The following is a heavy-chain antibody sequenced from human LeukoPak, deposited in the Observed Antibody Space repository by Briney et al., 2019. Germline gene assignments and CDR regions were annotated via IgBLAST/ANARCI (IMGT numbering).Heavy chain of an antibody. J-gene: IGHJ4*02. V-gene: IGHV3-23*01. Sequence: GGSLRLSCAASGFTFNSYAMTWVRQAPGKGLEWVSDITSEQGCTYYADSVKGRFTISRDNSNHTVYLKVNSLRAEDTAVYYCAKGLIDSSGSRGPFDYWGQGSLVTVSS. CDR1: GFTFNSYA. CDR2: ITSEQGCT. CDR3: AKGLIDSSGSRGPFDY. D-gene: IGHD5-18*01.